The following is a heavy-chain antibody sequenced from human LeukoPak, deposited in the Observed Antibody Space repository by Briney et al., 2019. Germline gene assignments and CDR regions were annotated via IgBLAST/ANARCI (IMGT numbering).Heavy chain of an antibody. CDR1: GYAIASGGFS. CDR3: ARSRQASGLFNS. Sequence: SETLSLTCTVSGYAIASGGFSWNWIRQPPGKGLEWIGCIYDRGPAYYNPSLKSRFTISVDRPKNQFFLNETSPTAADTAVYYCARSRQASGLFNSWGQGTLVVVSS. D-gene: IGHD3-10*01. CDR2: IYDRGPA. J-gene: IGHJ5*01. V-gene: IGHV4-30-2*01.